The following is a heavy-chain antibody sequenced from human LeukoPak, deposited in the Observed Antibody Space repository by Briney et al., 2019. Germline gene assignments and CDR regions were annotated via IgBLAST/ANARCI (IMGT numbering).Heavy chain of an antibody. CDR1: GGSISSYY. Sequence: PSETLSLTCTVSGGSISSYYWSWIRQPPGKGLERIGYIYYSGSTNYNPSLKSRVTISVDTSKNQFSLKLSSVTAADTAVYYCASQGEGYFDYWGQGTLVTVSS. CDR3: ASQGEGYFDY. CDR2: IYYSGST. V-gene: IGHV4-59*01. J-gene: IGHJ4*02.